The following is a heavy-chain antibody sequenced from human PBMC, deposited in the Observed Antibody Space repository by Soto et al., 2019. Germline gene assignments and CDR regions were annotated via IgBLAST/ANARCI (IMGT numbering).Heavy chain of an antibody. CDR1: GFTFSGYA. Sequence: GGSLRLSCAASGFTFSGYAMHWVRQAPGKGLEWVAVIWYDGSNKYYADSVKGRFTISRDSSKNTVSLEMTSLRAEDTAVYYCAGGGVRGVITRTRDYYGMDVWGQGTTVTVSS. D-gene: IGHD3-10*01. V-gene: IGHV3-33*08. CDR3: AGGGVRGVITRTRDYYGMDV. J-gene: IGHJ6*02. CDR2: IWYDGSNK.